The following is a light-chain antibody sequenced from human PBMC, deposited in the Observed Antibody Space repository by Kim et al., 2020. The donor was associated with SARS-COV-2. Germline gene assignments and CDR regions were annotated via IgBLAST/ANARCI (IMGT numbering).Light chain of an antibody. CDR3: CSYTRSGLV. V-gene: IGLV2-23*01. J-gene: IGLJ3*02. CDR1: SNDV. Sequence: QSALTQPASVSGSPGQSISISCTGASNDVVSWYQHLPGKAPKLLIYEGNKRPSGISDRFSGSKSGNTASLTIFGLQAEDEADYSCCSYTRSGLVF. CDR2: EGN.